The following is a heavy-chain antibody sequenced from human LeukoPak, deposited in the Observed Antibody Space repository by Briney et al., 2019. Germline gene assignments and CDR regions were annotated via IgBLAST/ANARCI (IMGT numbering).Heavy chain of an antibody. CDR3: ARLRNYYGSGSYYNVDAFDI. D-gene: IGHD3-10*01. J-gene: IGHJ3*02. Sequence: SVKVSCKASGGTFSSYAISWVRQAPGQGLELMGGSIPIFGTANYAQKFQGRVTITADESTSPAYMELSSLRSEDTAVYYCARLRNYYGSGSYYNVDAFDIWGQGTMVTVSS. V-gene: IGHV1-69*01. CDR1: GGTFSSYA. CDR2: SIPIFGTA.